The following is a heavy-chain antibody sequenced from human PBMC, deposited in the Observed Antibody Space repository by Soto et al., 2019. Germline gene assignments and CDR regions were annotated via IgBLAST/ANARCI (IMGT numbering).Heavy chain of an antibody. V-gene: IGHV3-33*01. CDR3: ARDISGSYILWFDP. CDR1: GFTFSSYG. Sequence: GGSLRLSCAASGFTFSSYGMHWVRQAPGKGLEWVAVIWYDGSNKYYADSVKGRFTISRDNSKNTLYLQMNSLRAEDTAVYYCARDISGSYILWFDPWGQGTLVTVSS. CDR2: IWYDGSNK. J-gene: IGHJ5*02. D-gene: IGHD1-26*01.